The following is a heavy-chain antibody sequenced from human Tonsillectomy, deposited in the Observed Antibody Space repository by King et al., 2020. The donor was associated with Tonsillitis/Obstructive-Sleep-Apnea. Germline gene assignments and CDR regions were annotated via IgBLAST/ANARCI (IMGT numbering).Heavy chain of an antibody. Sequence: VQLVESGGGLVQPGRSLRLSCAASGFTFDDYAMHWVRQGPGKGLEGVSGFTWNTGSIGYADSVRGRFTISRDNAKNSLYLQMNSLRAEDTALYYCAKGGGRGVVVPNWFDPWGQGTLVTVSS. J-gene: IGHJ5*02. CDR2: FTWNTGSI. CDR1: GFTFDDYA. CDR3: AKGGGRGVVVPNWFDP. V-gene: IGHV3-9*01. D-gene: IGHD2-15*01.